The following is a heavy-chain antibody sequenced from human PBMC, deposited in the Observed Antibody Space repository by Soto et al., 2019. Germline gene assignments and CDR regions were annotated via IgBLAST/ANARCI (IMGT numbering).Heavy chain of an antibody. CDR3: ASPGWKGGP. CDR2: IKEDGSEK. D-gene: IGHD1-1*01. V-gene: IGHV3-7*01. Sequence: GGSLRLWWAAAGGTCVGYGGSWVRQAPGKGLEWVANIKEDGSEKYYVDSVKGRFTISRDNAKNSLYPQMNSLRAEDTAVYYCASPGWKGGPWGQGTMVTVSS. CDR1: GGTCVGYG. J-gene: IGHJ3*01.